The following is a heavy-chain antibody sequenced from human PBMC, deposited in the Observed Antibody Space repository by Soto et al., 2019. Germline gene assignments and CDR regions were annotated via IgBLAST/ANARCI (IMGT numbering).Heavy chain of an antibody. D-gene: IGHD6-6*01. CDR2: ISGSGGST. CDR3: AKLMAARWDGYYFDY. V-gene: IGHV3-23*01. CDR1: GFTFSSYA. J-gene: IGHJ4*02. Sequence: EVQLLESGGGLVQPGGSLRLSCAASGFTFSSYAMSWVRQAPGKGLEWVSAISGSGGSTYYADSVKGRFTISRDNSKNTLYLQMNRLRAEDTAVHYCAKLMAARWDGYYFDYWGQGTLVTVSS.